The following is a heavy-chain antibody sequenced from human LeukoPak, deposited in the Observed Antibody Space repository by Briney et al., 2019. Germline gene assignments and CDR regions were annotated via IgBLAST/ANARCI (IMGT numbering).Heavy chain of an antibody. J-gene: IGHJ6*02. D-gene: IGHD5-18*01. CDR1: GGSISSYY. Sequence: SETLSLTCTVSGGSISSYYWSWIRQPPGKGLEWIGYIYYSGSTNYNPSLKSRVTISVDTSKNQFSLKLSSATAADTAVYYCARDSGAVGYSYGYSYYGMDVWGQGTTVTVSS. V-gene: IGHV4-59*01. CDR2: IYYSGST. CDR3: ARDSGAVGYSYGYSYYGMDV.